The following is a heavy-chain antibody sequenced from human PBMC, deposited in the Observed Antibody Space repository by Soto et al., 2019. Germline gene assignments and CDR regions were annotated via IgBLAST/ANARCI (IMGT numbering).Heavy chain of an antibody. CDR3: TTVDNGDSNSSYFQH. CDR2: IKSKTDGGTT. V-gene: IGHV3-15*07. D-gene: IGHD4-17*01. CDR1: GFTFSNAW. J-gene: IGHJ1*01. Sequence: EVQLVESGGGLVKPGGSLKLSCAASGFTFSNAWMNWVRQAPGKGLEWVGRIKSKTDGGTTDYAAPVKGRFTISRDDSKNTLYLQMNSLKTEDTAVYYCTTVDNGDSNSSYFQHWGQGTLVTVSS.